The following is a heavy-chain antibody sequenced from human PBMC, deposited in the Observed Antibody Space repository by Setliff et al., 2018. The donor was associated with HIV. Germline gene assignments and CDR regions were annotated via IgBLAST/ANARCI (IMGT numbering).Heavy chain of an antibody. CDR3: ARRGAYYDILTGYRSHYFDY. D-gene: IGHD3-9*01. J-gene: IGHJ4*02. V-gene: IGHV4-39*01. Sequence: VSGASISSTSYSWGWIRQPPGKGLEWIGSIYYSGSTYYNPSLKSRVTISVDTSKNQFSLKLSSVTAADTAVYYCARRGAYYDILTGYRSHYFDYWGQGTLVTVSS. CDR2: IYYSGST. CDR1: GASISSTSYS.